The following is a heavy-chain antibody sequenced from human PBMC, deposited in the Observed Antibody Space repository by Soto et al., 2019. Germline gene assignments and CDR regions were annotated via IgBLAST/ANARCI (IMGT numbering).Heavy chain of an antibody. CDR1: GFSFSSYG. V-gene: IGHV3-33*01. J-gene: IGHJ4*02. D-gene: IGHD1-1*01. CDR2: IVNHGGWK. Sequence: QVQLVESGGGVVQPGTSLRLSCAASGFSFSSYGMHWVRQAPGKGLEWVAVIVNHGGWKDYADSVRGRFTISRDNSRDTLSLEMNSLRVDDTALYYCARDDEYDDNGLDYWGQGSLVTVSS. CDR3: ARDDEYDDNGLDY.